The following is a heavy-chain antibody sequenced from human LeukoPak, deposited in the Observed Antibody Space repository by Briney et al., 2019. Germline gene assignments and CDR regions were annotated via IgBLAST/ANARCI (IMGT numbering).Heavy chain of an antibody. J-gene: IGHJ4*02. CDR3: ARIGLGRDAYNSFDF. CDR2: ISATTIYT. D-gene: IGHD5-24*01. Sequence: GGSLRLSCTASGFTFSNYDMTGVRQAAGKGLEWVSSISATTIYTFSADSVRGCFTLSRDNVDNSLYLQMNNLRGDDTGVDFCARIGLGRDAYNSFDFWGQGTLVTVSS. CDR1: GFTFSNYD. V-gene: IGHV3-21*01.